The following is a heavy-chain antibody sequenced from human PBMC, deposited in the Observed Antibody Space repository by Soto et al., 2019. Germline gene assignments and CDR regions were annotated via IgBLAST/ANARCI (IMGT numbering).Heavy chain of an antibody. V-gene: IGHV3-23*01. CDR1: GFTFTNYA. J-gene: IGHJ4*02. Sequence: PGGSLRLSCEASGFTFTNYAMSWVRQTPGKRLEWVTGISGSGVSTYYADSVKGRFTISRDNSKNTVYLQMNSLRAEDTAVYYCETSIVVVFRGLDYWGQGTLVTVSS. D-gene: IGHD1-26*01. CDR3: ETSIVVVFRGLDY. CDR2: ISGSGVST.